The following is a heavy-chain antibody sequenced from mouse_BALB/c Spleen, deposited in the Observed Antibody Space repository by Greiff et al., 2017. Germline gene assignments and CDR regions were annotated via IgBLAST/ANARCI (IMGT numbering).Heavy chain of an antibody. Sequence: QVQLQQSGAELMKPGASVKISCKATGYTFSSYWIEWVKQRPGHGLEWIGEILPGSGSTNYTEKFKGKATFTADTSSNTAYMQLSSLTSEDSAVYYCARRSYYAMDYWGQGTSVTVSA. J-gene: IGHJ4*01. V-gene: IGHV1-9*01. CDR2: ILPGSGST. CDR1: GYTFSSYW. CDR3: ARRSYYAMDY.